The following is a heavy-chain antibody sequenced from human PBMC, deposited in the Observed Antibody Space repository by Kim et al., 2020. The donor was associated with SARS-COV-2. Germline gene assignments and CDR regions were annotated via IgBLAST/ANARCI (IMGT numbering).Heavy chain of an antibody. D-gene: IGHD3-9*01. J-gene: IGHJ4*02. V-gene: IGHV3-7*03. Sequence: GGSLRLSCAASGFTFRSYWMTWVRQAPGKGLEWVANIKVDGTEEYYVDSVKGRFTVSRDNAKNSVFLQMNSLRAEDTAVYYCARDHIRFDILTGPADLWGQGTLVIVAS. CDR3: ARDHIRFDILTGPADL. CDR2: IKVDGTEE. CDR1: GFTFRSYW.